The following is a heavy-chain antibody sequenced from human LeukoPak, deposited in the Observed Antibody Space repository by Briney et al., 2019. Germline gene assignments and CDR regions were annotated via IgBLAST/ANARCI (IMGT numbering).Heavy chain of an antibody. CDR2: INGDGTYT. V-gene: IGHV3-74*01. Sequence: GGSLRLSCAASGFTFSTYWMHWVRQLPGKGLVWVSRINGDGTYTNYADSVKGRFTISRDNAKNTLYLQMNSLRAEDTALYYCAKDTMTSLYYFDYWGQGTLVTVSS. D-gene: IGHD3-22*01. CDR1: GFTFSTYW. CDR3: AKDTMTSLYYFDY. J-gene: IGHJ4*02.